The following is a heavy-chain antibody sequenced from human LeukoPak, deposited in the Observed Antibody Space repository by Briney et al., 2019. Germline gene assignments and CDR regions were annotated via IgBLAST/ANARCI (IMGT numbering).Heavy chain of an antibody. V-gene: IGHV1-2*02. CDR2: INPNSGDT. CDR1: GYTFTGYY. J-gene: IGHJ4*02. Sequence: ASVKVSCKASGYTFTGYYMYWMRQVPGHGLEWMGWINPNSGDTNYAQKLQGRVTMTRDTSISTAYMELSRLISDDTAVYYCARGVAGIDYWGQGTLVSVSS. D-gene: IGHD6-19*01. CDR3: ARGVAGIDY.